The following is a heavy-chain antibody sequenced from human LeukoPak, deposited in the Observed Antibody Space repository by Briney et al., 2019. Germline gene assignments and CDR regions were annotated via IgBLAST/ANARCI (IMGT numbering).Heavy chain of an antibody. CDR2: ISGSGGST. Sequence: GGSLRLSCAASGFTFSSYAMSWVRQAPGKGLEWVSAISGSGGSTYYADSVKGRFTISRDNSKNTLYLQMNILRAEDAAVYYCARDTYYDSSGRRNAFDVWGQGTMVTVSS. CDR3: ARDTYYDSSGRRNAFDV. V-gene: IGHV3-23*01. CDR1: GFTFSSYA. D-gene: IGHD3-22*01. J-gene: IGHJ3*01.